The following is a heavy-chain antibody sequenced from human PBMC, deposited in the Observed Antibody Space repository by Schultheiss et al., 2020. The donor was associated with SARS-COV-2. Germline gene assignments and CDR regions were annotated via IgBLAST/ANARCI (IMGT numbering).Heavy chain of an antibody. CDR1: GFTFSSYG. D-gene: IGHD4-17*01. Sequence: GGSLRLSCAASGFTFSSYGMHWVRQAPGKGLEWVAVISYDGSNKYYADSVKGRFTISRDNSKNTLYLQMNSLRAEDTAVYYCARRRDYGDYGIDYWGQGTLVTVSS. J-gene: IGHJ4*02. CDR2: ISYDGSNK. CDR3: ARRRDYGDYGIDY. V-gene: IGHV3-30*03.